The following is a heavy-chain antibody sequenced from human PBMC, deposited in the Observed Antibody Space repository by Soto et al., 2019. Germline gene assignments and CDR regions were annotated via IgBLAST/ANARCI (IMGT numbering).Heavy chain of an antibody. V-gene: IGHV1-69*01. D-gene: IGHD2-2*01. Sequence: QVQLVQSGAEVKKPGSSVKVSCKASGGTFGSFAFSWVRQAPGQGLEWMGGIIPVSGAAHYAKKFQGRVTITADEPTSTAYMELSSLRSQDTAVYYCARAVGCRSTSCTLDYWGQGTRVIVSS. CDR2: IIPVSGAA. CDR3: ARAVGCRSTSCTLDY. J-gene: IGHJ4*02. CDR1: GGTFGSFA.